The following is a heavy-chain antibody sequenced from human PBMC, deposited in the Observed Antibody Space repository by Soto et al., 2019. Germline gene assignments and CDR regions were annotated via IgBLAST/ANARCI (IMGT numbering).Heavy chain of an antibody. CDR2: INSDGSRT. CDR3: ARETYRGFYFDY. D-gene: IGHD4-4*01. V-gene: IGHV3-74*01. J-gene: IGHJ4*02. CDR1: GFTFTDYW. Sequence: GGALRLSCAASGFTFTDYWTHWVRQAPGKGLVWVSRINSDGSRTSYADSVTGRFTISRDNAKNTLYLQMNSLRVEDTALYYCARETYRGFYFDYWGQGTLVTVSS.